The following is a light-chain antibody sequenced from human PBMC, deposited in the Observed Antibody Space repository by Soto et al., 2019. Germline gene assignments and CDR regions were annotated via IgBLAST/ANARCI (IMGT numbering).Light chain of an antibody. CDR3: QTWAAGIPV. J-gene: IGLJ2*01. CDR2: FNSDGSH. CDR1: SGHSRYA. Sequence: QPVLTQSPSASASLGASVKLTCTLSSGHSRYAIAWHQQQPEKGPRYLMKFNSDGSHSKGDGIPDRFSGSSSGAERYLTITSLQSEDEADYYCQTWAAGIPVFGGGTKLPVL. V-gene: IGLV4-69*01.